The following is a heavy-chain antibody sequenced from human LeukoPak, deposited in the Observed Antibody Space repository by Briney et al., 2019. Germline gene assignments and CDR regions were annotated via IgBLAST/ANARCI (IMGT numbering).Heavy chain of an antibody. J-gene: IGHJ5*02. Sequence: GGSLRLSCAASGFTFSNAWMSWVRQAPGKGLEWVSYISSTNGHTYYADSVNGRFTISRDTAKNSLYLQMNSLRVEDTAIYFCARDRDSSGLYGGADLWGQGVLVTVSA. D-gene: IGHD6-19*01. V-gene: IGHV3-21*03. CDR1: GFTFSNAW. CDR3: ARDRDSSGLYGGADL. CDR2: ISSTNGHT.